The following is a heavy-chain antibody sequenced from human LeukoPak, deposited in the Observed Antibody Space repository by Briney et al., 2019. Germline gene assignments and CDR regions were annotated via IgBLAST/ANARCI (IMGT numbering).Heavy chain of an antibody. J-gene: IGHJ2*01. CDR3: ARDRGSFWYFDL. CDR2: INHNKTT. Sequence: SETLSLTCAVYGGPFSSYYWTWIRQSPGKGLEWIGEINHNKTTNYNSSLTSRVTISVDTSKNQFSLNLTSVTAADTAVYYCARDRGSFWYFDLWGRGTLVTVSS. D-gene: IGHD3-10*01. V-gene: IGHV4-34*01. CDR1: GGPFSSYY.